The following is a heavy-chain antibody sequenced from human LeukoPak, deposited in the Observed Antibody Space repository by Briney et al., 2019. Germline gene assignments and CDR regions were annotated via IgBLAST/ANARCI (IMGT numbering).Heavy chain of an antibody. CDR3: ARQGYGASWYHLDY. V-gene: IGHV4-4*07. CDR1: GGSINSYF. Sequence: SDTLSLTCTVSGGSINSYFWGWVRQPAGKGLEWIGRIYTTGTTHFNPSLRSRLTMSVDTSKNLFSLNLSSVTAAGTAVYYCARQGYGASWYHLDYWGRGTLVTVSS. J-gene: IGHJ4*02. CDR2: IYTTGTT. D-gene: IGHD6-13*01.